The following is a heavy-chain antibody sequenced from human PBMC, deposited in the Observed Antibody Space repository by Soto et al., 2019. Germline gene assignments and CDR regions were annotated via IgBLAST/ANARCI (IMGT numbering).Heavy chain of an antibody. J-gene: IGHJ4*02. D-gene: IGHD1-26*01. V-gene: IGHV3-23*01. Sequence: GGSLRLSCAASGFTFSSYAMSWVRQAPGKGLEWVSAISGSGGSTYYADSVKGRFTISRDNSKNTLYLQMNSLRAEDTAVYYCAKVEGWELLSYYFDYWGQGTLVTVSS. CDR2: ISGSGGST. CDR1: GFTFSSYA. CDR3: AKVEGWELLSYYFDY.